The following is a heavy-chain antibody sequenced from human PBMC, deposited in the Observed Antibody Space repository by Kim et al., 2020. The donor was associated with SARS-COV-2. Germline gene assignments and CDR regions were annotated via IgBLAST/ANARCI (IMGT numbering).Heavy chain of an antibody. D-gene: IGHD2-2*01. CDR1: GFTFSTYA. CDR2: ITDNGFTT. J-gene: IGHJ1*01. V-gene: IGHV3-23*01. CDR3: ANFDLSVPTAIRHEFFQN. Sequence: GGSLRLSCAASGFTFSTYAMSWVRQGPRKGLEWVSAITDNGFTTYYADSVMGRFTISRDNSKNTVFLQMNSLRAEDTAVYYCANFDLSVPTAIRHEFFQNWGQGSLVTVSS.